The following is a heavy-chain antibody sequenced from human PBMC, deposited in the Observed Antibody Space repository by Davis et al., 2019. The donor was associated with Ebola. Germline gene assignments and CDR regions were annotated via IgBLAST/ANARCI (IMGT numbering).Heavy chain of an antibody. V-gene: IGHV3-30*04. CDR1: GFTFSSYA. Sequence: GESLKISCAASGFTFSSYAMHWVRQAPGKGLEWVAVISYDGSNKYYADSVKGRFTISRDNSKNTLYLQMNSLRAEDTAVYYCASARASARYYYGMDVWGQGTTVTVSS. D-gene: IGHD1-26*01. CDR3: ASARASARYYYGMDV. CDR2: ISYDGSNK. J-gene: IGHJ6*02.